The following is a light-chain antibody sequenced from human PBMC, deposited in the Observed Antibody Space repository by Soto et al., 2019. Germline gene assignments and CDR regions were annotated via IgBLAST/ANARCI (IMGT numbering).Light chain of an antibody. V-gene: IGKV1-39*01. Sequence: DIQMTQSPSSLSASIGDRVTLTCRAGQSIDNFLNWYQQKPGKAPKLLIYDASSLQSGVPSRFRGGGSGTEFTLTISSLQREDFATYYCQQSYTMPLTFGGGTQVEIK. CDR1: QSIDNF. J-gene: IGKJ4*01. CDR3: QQSYTMPLT. CDR2: DAS.